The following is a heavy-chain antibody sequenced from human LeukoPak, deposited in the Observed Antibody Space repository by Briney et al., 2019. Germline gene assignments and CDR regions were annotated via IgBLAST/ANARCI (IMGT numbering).Heavy chain of an antibody. D-gene: IGHD6-13*01. CDR2: IYTSRST. CDR1: GGSISSYY. Sequence: PSETLSLTCTVSGGSISSYYWSWIRQPAGKGLEWIGRIYTSRSTNYNPSLKSRVTMSVDTSKNQFSLKLSSVTAADTAVYYCAGSIAAAGTGIWGQGTLVTVSS. CDR3: AGSIAAAGTGI. V-gene: IGHV4-4*07. J-gene: IGHJ4*02.